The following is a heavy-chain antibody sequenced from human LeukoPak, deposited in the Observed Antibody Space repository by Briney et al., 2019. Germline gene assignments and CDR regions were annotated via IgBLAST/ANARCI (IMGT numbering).Heavy chain of an antibody. J-gene: IGHJ4*02. CDR3: AREPIVVVPAAHFDY. CDR2: INHTGIT. Sequence: PSETLSLTCAVYGGSLSGYYWSWIRQPPGKGLEWIGEINHTGITKYNPSLKSRVTISLGTSKNQFSLKLSSVTAADTAVYYCAREPIVVVPAAHFDYWGQGTLVTVSS. D-gene: IGHD2-2*01. V-gene: IGHV4-34*01. CDR1: GGSLSGYY.